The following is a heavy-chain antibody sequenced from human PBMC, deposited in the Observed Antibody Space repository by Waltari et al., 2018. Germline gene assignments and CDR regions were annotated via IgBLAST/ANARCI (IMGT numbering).Heavy chain of an antibody. D-gene: IGHD3-22*01. Sequence: QVKVLQSGAEVKKPGASVKVSCKASGYTFSNYGITWVRQDPGQGLEWMGWISGYNVNTKYSQKVQDRVTMTTDTSTGTAYLYLSSLRSDDTAVYYCARARYYYDPGAFEIWGQGTTVFVSS. CDR2: ISGYNVNT. V-gene: IGHV1-18*01. J-gene: IGHJ3*02. CDR1: GYTFSNYG. CDR3: ARARYYYDPGAFEI.